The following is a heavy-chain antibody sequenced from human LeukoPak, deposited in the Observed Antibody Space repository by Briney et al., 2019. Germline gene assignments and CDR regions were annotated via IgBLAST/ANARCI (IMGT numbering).Heavy chain of an antibody. V-gene: IGHV3-64*01. D-gene: IGHD6-13*01. CDR2: IGLNGGST. J-gene: IGHJ4*02. CDR3: ARSFYSSSWLYYFDY. CDR1: GFTFSGYA. Sequence: GALRLSCAASGFTFSGYAMHWVRQAPGKGLEYVSAIGLNGGSTYYANSVRGRFTISRDDSKNTVYLQMGTLRAEDMAVYYCARSFYSSSWLYYFDYWGQGTLVTVSS.